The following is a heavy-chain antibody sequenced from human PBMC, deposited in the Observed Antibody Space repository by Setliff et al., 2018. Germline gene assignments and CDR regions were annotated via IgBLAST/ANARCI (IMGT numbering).Heavy chain of an antibody. J-gene: IGHJ5*02. V-gene: IGHV1-69-2*01. D-gene: IGHD3-10*01. CDR2: VDPEDGET. CDR1: GYTFTDYY. CDR3: ATLSKYPYGSGSYMGIRGFDP. Sequence: ASVKVSCKASGYTFTDYYMHWVQQAPGKGLEWMGRVDPEDGETISAEKFQGRVTITADTSTDTAYMELSSLRSEDTAVYYCATLSKYPYGSGSYMGIRGFDPWGQGTRVTV.